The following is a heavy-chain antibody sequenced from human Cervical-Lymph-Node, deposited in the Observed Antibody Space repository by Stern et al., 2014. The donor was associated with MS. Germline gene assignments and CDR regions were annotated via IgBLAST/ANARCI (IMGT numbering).Heavy chain of an antibody. V-gene: IGHV1-24*01. D-gene: IGHD6-19*01. CDR1: GYTLTELS. Sequence: VQLLQPGASVKVSCKVSGYTLTELSMHWVRQAPGKGLEWMGGFDPEDGETIYAQKFQGRVTMTEDTSTDTAYMELSSLRSEDTAVYYCATASGWSQAVDYWGQGTLVTVSS. CDR3: ATASGWSQAVDY. CDR2: FDPEDGET. J-gene: IGHJ4*02.